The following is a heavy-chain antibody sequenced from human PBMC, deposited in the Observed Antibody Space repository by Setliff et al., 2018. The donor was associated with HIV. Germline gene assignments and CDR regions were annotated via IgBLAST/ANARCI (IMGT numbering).Heavy chain of an antibody. Sequence: ASVKVSCKTSGYTFTSYYMHWVRRAPGQGLEWMGIINHSGGGTTYARKFQGRVTVNRDTSTTTVYMELSGLRSEDTAVYYCARATEAGTIDYWGQGTRVTVSS. CDR3: ARATEAGTIDY. CDR2: INHSGGGT. D-gene: IGHD1-1*01. J-gene: IGHJ4*02. CDR1: GYTFTSYY. V-gene: IGHV1-46*01.